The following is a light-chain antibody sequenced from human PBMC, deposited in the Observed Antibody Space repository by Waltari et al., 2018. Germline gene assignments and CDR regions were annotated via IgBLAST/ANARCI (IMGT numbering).Light chain of an antibody. V-gene: IGKV3-20*01. J-gene: IGKJ4*01. Sequence: IVLTQSPGTLSLSPGERATLSCRASQSVPHNYLAWYPHRPGQAPRLLIYGASKRATGTPDRISGSGSATDFTLTISRLEPEDFAVYFCQQYGSFTFGGGTKVESK. CDR1: QSVPHNY. CDR2: GAS. CDR3: QQYGSFT.